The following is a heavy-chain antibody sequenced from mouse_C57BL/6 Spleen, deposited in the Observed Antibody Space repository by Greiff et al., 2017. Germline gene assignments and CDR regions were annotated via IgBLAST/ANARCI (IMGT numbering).Heavy chain of an antibody. J-gene: IGHJ3*01. CDR2: ISYDGSN. CDR3: ASSPNWDGFAY. D-gene: IGHD4-1*01. V-gene: IGHV3-6*01. Sequence: VQLQQSGPGLVKPSQSLSLTCSVTGYSITSGYYWNWIRQFPGNKLEWMGYISYDGSNNYNPSLKNRISITRDTTKNQFFLKLNSVTTEDTATYYCASSPNWDGFAYWGQGTLVTVSA. CDR1: GYSITSGYY.